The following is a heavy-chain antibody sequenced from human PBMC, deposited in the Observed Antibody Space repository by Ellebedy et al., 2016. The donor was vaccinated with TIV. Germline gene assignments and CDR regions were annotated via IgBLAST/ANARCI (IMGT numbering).Heavy chain of an antibody. CDR3: ARRSTYYNGFDV. D-gene: IGHD6-13*01. Sequence: MPSETLSLTCTVSGASIGSHYWSWIRQAPGKGLEWIGYFYSLGSTYYNPSLKSRVTISVDTSKRQFSLQVTSVTAADPAVYFCARRSTYYNGFDVWGQGTTVSVSS. CDR2: FYSLGST. J-gene: IGHJ6*02. V-gene: IGHV4-59*08. CDR1: GASIGSHY.